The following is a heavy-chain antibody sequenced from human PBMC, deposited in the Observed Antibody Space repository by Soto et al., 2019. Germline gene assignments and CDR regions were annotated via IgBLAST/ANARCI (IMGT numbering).Heavy chain of an antibody. Sequence: EVQVVESGGGLTQLGGSLRLSCAASGFPVSSHHVTWVRQPPGKGLQWVSAIYNDGRTFYSDSVKGRFNISRDSSKNKVFLQMNSLTAEDTASYYYAGYGGNSDWGQGTLVTVSS. CDR1: GFPVSSHH. J-gene: IGHJ4*02. V-gene: IGHV3-53*03. CDR3: AGYGGNSD. CDR2: IYNDGRT. D-gene: IGHD4-17*01.